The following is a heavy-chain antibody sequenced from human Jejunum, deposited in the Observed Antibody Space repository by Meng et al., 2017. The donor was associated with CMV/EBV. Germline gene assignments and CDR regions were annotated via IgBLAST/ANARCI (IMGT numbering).Heavy chain of an antibody. Sequence: CKVSGYTFNDYYIHWVQQAPGKGLEWMGLVDPEDGETIYAEKSQGRVTISADTSTDTIYMELSSLRSEDTAVYFCALGLYTTSWFFDLWGRGTLVTVSS. V-gene: IGHV1-69-2*01. CDR2: VDPEDGET. D-gene: IGHD1-14*01. CDR1: GYTFNDYY. J-gene: IGHJ2*01. CDR3: ALGLYTTSWFFDL.